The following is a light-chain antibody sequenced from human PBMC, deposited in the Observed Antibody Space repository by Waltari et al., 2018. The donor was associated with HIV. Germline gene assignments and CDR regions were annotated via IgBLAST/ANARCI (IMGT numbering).Light chain of an antibody. CDR3: FSYAGRSTHVV. J-gene: IGLJ2*01. CDR2: EVT. Sequence: QSALTQPASVSGSPGQSITISCTGGSSDVGSFNLVSWYQQHPGKAPKLVISEVTKRPTGVSNRFSGSKSGNTASLTISGLLAEDEADYYCFSYAGRSTHVVFGGGTKLTVL. V-gene: IGLV2-23*02. CDR1: SSDVGSFNL.